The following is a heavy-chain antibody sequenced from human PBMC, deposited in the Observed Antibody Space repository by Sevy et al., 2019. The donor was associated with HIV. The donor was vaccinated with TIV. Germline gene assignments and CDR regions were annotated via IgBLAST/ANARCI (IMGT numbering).Heavy chain of an antibody. V-gene: IGHV1-24*01. Sequence: GSVKVSCKVSGYTLSELSMHWVRQAPGKGLEWMGRFDPEDGETIYAQKLQGRVTMTEDTSSDTAYMELSSLRSEDTAVYFCATAREYYSDNSGYLDFWGQGTLVTVSS. CDR2: FDPEDGET. J-gene: IGHJ4*02. D-gene: IGHD3-22*01. CDR3: ATAREYYSDNSGYLDF. CDR1: GYTLSELS.